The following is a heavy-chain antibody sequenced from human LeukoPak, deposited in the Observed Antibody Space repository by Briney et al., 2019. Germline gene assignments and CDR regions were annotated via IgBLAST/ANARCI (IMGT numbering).Heavy chain of an antibody. CDR3: AREARYYGSGSYDY. CDR2: ISAYNGNT. J-gene: IGHJ4*02. Sequence: ASVKVSCKASGYTFTGYYMHWVRQAPGQGLEWMGWISAYNGNTNYAQKLQGRVTMTTDTSTSTAYMELRSLRSDDTAVYYCAREARYYGSGSYDYWGQGTLVTVSS. V-gene: IGHV1-18*04. CDR1: GYTFTGYY. D-gene: IGHD3-10*01.